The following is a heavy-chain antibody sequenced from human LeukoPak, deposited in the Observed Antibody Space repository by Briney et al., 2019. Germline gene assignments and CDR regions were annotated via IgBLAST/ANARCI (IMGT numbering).Heavy chain of an antibody. CDR2: MKEDGSEK. D-gene: IGHD6-19*01. CDR1: GFTLSSYW. CDR3: ASGSGWVFDY. V-gene: IGHV3-7*01. J-gene: IGHJ4*02. Sequence: GGSLRLSCAASGFTLSSYWMSWVRQAPGKGLEWVAIMKEDGSEKYNVDSVKGRFTISRDNAKNSLFLQMNSLRAEDTAVYYCASGSGWVFDYWGQGTLVTVSS.